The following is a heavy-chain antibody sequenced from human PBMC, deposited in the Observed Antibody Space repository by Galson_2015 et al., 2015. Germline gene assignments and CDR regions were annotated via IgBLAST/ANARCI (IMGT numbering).Heavy chain of an antibody. J-gene: IGHJ4*02. Sequence: SLRLSCAASGFTFSSYWMSWVRQAPGKGLEWVANIKQDGSENYYVDSVKGRFTISRDSAKNSLYLQMNSLRVEDTAVYYCARKWASSSLSFDYWGQGALVTVSS. CDR2: IKQDGSEN. V-gene: IGHV3-7*01. D-gene: IGHD1-26*01. CDR3: ARKWASSSLSFDY. CDR1: GFTFSSYW.